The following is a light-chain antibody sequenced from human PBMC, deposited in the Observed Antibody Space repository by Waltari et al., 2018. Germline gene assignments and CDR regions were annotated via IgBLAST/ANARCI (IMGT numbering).Light chain of an antibody. CDR3: QQYNDYPLP. CDR1: QGISSW. CDR2: KAS. J-gene: IGKJ4*01. V-gene: IGKV1-5*03. Sequence: DIQMTQSPSTLSASVGDRVTITCRSSQGISSWLAWYQQRPWKAPKLRIYKASSLESGVPSRFSGSRSGKEFTLTISSLQPDDFATYYCQQYNDYPLPFGGGTKVEIK.